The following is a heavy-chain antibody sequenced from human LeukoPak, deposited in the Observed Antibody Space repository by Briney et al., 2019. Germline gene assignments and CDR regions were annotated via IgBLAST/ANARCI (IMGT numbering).Heavy chain of an antibody. CDR1: GCTFTSYG. D-gene: IGHD6-13*01. Sequence: ASVTVSFKASGCTFTSYGISWVRQAPGQGLEWMGWISAYNGNTNYAQKLRGRVTMTTDTSTSTAYMELRSLRSDDTAVYYCARDGQLVLYYYYGMDVWGQGTTVTVSS. CDR3: ARDGQLVLYYYYGMDV. J-gene: IGHJ6*02. CDR2: ISAYNGNT. V-gene: IGHV1-18*01.